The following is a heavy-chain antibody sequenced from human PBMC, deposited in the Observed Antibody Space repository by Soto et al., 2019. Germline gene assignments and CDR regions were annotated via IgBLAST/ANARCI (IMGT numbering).Heavy chain of an antibody. Sequence: QVQLVESGGGVVQPGRSLRLSCAASGFTFSNYAMHWVRQAPGKGLEWVAVISYDGSNKYYADSVKGRFTISRDNSKNTLYLQMNSLRAEDTAVYYCARDYDFWSGYHYFDYWGQGTLFTVSS. CDR2: ISYDGSNK. D-gene: IGHD3-3*01. CDR3: ARDYDFWSGYHYFDY. V-gene: IGHV3-30-3*01. CDR1: GFTFSNYA. J-gene: IGHJ4*02.